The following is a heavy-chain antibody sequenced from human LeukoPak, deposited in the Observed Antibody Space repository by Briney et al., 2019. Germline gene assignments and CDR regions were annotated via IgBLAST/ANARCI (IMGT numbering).Heavy chain of an antibody. CDR3: ARGDFDWFLMDV. Sequence: GGSLRLSCAASGFTFSSYNMNWVRQAPGKGLEWVSSISTSSSYIYYADSVKGRVTISRDNARNSLFLQMNSLRAEDTAVYYCARGDFDWFLMDVWGKGTTVTISS. CDR1: GFTFSSYN. D-gene: IGHD3-9*01. J-gene: IGHJ6*04. CDR2: ISTSSSYI. V-gene: IGHV3-21*01.